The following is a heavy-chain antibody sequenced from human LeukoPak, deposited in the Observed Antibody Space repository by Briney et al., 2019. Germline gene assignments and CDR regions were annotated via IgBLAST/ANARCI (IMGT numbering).Heavy chain of an antibody. Sequence: PSETLSLTCTVSGGSISSYYWSWIRQPPGKGLEWNGYIYYSGSTNYNPSLKSRVTISVDTSKNQFSLKLSSVTAADTAVYYCAREMGGSTWDFDYWGQGTLVTVSS. D-gene: IGHD1-26*01. CDR2: IYYSGST. V-gene: IGHV4-59*01. CDR3: AREMGGSTWDFDY. CDR1: GGSISSYY. J-gene: IGHJ4*02.